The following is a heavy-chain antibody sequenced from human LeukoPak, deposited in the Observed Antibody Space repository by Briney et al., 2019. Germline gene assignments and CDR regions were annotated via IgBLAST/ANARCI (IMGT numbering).Heavy chain of an antibody. CDR3: GRGVDTAMVPELDY. V-gene: IGHV3-21*01. CDR2: IRSSSSYI. D-gene: IGHD5-18*01. CDR1: GFTFSSYS. Sequence: GGSLRLSCAASGFTFSSYSMNWVRQAPGKGLEWVSSIRSSSSYIYYADSVKGRFTIARDHAKHSLYPQMNSLRADETSLYFFGRGVDTAMVPELDYWGQGTLVTVSS. J-gene: IGHJ4*02.